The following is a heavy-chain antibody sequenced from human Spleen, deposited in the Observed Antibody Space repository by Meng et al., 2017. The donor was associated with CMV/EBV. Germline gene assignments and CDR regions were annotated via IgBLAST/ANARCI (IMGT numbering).Heavy chain of an antibody. J-gene: IGHJ4*02. CDR2: MNPNSGNT. CDR1: GYTFTSYD. D-gene: IGHD1-14*01. CDR3: ARRPGYDHHDY. V-gene: IGHV1-8*01. Sequence: ASVKVSCKASGYTFTSYDINWVRQAIGQGLEWMGWMNPNSGNTGYAQKFQGRVTMTRDTSTSTVYMELSSLRSEDTAVYYCARRPGYDHHDYWGQGTLVTVSS.